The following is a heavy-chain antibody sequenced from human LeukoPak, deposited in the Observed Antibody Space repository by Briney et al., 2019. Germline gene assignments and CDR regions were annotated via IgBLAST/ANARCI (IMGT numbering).Heavy chain of an antibody. D-gene: IGHD1-26*01. CDR1: GYTFTGYY. CDR2: INPNGGTDDT. Sequence: GASVKVSCKASGYTFTGYYMHWVRQAPGQGLEWMGCINPNGGTDDTNYAQKFQGRVTMTRDTSINTAYMELSRLRSDDTAVYYCARGGVNNWFDPWGQGTLVTVSS. J-gene: IGHJ5*02. CDR3: ARGGVNNWFDP. V-gene: IGHV1-2*02.